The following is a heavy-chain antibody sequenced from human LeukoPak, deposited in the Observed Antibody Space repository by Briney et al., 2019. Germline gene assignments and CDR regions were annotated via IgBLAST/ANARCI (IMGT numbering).Heavy chain of an antibody. CDR1: GYTFTSYD. J-gene: IGHJ3*02. V-gene: IGHV1-8*01. Sequence: GASVKVSCKASGYTFTSYDINWVRQATGQGLEWMGWMNPNSGNTGYAQKFQGRVTMTRDTSTSTVYMELSSLRSEDTAVYYRATKQGGYDAFDIWGQGTMVTVSS. D-gene: IGHD5-12*01. CDR3: ATKQGGYDAFDI. CDR2: MNPNSGNT.